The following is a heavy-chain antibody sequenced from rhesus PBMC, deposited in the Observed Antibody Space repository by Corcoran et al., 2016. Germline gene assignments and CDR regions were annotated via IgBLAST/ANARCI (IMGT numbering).Heavy chain of an antibody. CDR3: ARGLNFDY. Sequence: QVQLQESGPGLVKPSETLSLTCAVSGYSISSGYYWGWNRQPPGKGLEYIGYISGSSGSTYYNPSLKSRVTISKDTSKNQLSLKLSSVTAADTAVYYCARGLNFDYWGQGVLVTVSS. CDR2: ISGSSGST. CDR1: GYSISSGYY. J-gene: IGHJ4*01. V-gene: IGHV4-99*01.